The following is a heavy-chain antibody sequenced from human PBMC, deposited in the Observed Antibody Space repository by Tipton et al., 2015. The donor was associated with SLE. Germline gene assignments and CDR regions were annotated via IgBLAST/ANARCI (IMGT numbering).Heavy chain of an antibody. Sequence: TLSLTCTVSGGSISSRSYYWGWIRQPPGKGLEWIGNIYYSGSTYYNPSLKSRVTISVDTSKNQFSLKLSSVTAADTAVYYCARRPWGDYYMDYWGQGTLVTVSS. CDR3: ARRPWGDYYMDY. CDR1: GGSISSRSYY. CDR2: IYYSGST. V-gene: IGHV4-39*01. D-gene: IGHD3-16*01. J-gene: IGHJ4*02.